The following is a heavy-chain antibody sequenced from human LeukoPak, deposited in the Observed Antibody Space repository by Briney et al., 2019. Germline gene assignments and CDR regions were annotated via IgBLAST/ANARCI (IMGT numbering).Heavy chain of an antibody. CDR1: GYSFTTSL. V-gene: IGHV5-51*01. J-gene: IGHJ6*03. D-gene: IGHD6-6*01. CDR2: IYPGDSDT. CDR3: ARAPYSSSSWYYYYYMDV. Sequence: GQPLKIPCKGSGYSFTTSLIAWMRQMPGKGLEWMGIIYPGDSDTRYSPSFQAQVTISADKSTSTAYLQWSSLKASDTAMYYCARAPYSSSSWYYYYYMDVWGKGTTVTVSS.